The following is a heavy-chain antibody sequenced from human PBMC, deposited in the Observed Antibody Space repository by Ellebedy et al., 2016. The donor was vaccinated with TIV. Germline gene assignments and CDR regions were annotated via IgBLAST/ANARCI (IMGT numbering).Heavy chain of an antibody. Sequence: GESLKISCKGSGYNFTAHWIGWVRQMPGKGLEWMGIIYPGDADTRYSPSFQGQVLISADKSISTAYLQWSSLKASESAIYYCAWARASKDYFDYWGQGTLVTVSS. CDR2: IYPGDADT. V-gene: IGHV5-51*01. D-gene: IGHD1-26*01. J-gene: IGHJ4*02. CDR3: AWARASKDYFDY. CDR1: GYNFTAHW.